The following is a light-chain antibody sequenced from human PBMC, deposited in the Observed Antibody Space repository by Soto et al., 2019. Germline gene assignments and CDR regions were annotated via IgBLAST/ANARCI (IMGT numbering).Light chain of an antibody. Sequence: QSVLTQPPSASGSPGQSVTISCTGTSSDVGAYKYVSWYQQYPGKAPKLMIYEVSKRPSGVPARFSGSKSGNTASLTVSGLQSEVEADYYCTSYVGSDTWVFGGGTKLTVL. CDR2: EVS. CDR3: TSYVGSDTWV. CDR1: SSDVGAYKY. J-gene: IGLJ3*02. V-gene: IGLV2-8*01.